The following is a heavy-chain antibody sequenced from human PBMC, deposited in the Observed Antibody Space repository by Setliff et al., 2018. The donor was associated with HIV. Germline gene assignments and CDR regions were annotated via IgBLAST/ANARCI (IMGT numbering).Heavy chain of an antibody. Sequence: SCTVPGGSIGSYYWTWIRQPPGKGLEWIADILYRGSTTYNPSLRGRVTISLDASKNQFSLRLTSVTSADTAVYYCARVGDSSSLDYWGQGTLVTVSS. V-gene: IGHV4-59*01. CDR3: ARVGDSSSLDY. J-gene: IGHJ4*02. CDR2: ILYRGST. D-gene: IGHD3-22*01. CDR1: GGSIGSYY.